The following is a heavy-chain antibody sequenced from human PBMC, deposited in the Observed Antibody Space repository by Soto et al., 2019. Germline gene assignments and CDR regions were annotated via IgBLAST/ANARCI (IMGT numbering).Heavy chain of an antibody. V-gene: IGHV1-46*01. CDR3: ARGDATKIVVTTYYAMDV. Sequence: ASVKVSCKASGYTFTSYYMHWVRQAPGQGLEWMGRIIPGCGRANYAQKFQGRVTITADESTNIVYMDVTSLRSEDTAVYYCARGDATKIVVTTYYAMDVWGQGTTVTVSS. J-gene: IGHJ6*02. CDR1: GYTFTSYY. CDR2: IIPGCGRA. D-gene: IGHD4-17*01.